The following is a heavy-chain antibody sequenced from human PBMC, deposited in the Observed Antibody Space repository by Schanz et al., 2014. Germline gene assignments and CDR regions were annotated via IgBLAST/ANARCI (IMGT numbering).Heavy chain of an antibody. J-gene: IGHJ4*02. CDR1: EFTFSSYK. V-gene: IGHV3-21*01. Sequence: EVQLVESGGGLVKPGGSLRLSCEASEFTFSSYKMNWVRQAPGKGLEWVSSISSSGSYIHYADSVKGRFTISRDNAKNTLYLQMNSLRGEDTAVYYCARDSRPNDDGVSAYYAIDYWGQGTLVTVSS. CDR2: ISSSGSYI. D-gene: IGHD3-9*01. CDR3: ARDSRPNDDGVSAYYAIDY.